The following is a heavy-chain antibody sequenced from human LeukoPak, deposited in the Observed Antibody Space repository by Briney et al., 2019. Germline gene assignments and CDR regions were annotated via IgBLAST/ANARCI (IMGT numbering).Heavy chain of an antibody. V-gene: IGHV4-30-4*08. Sequence: SETLSLTCTVSGGSISSGDYYWRWIRQPPGKGLEWIGYIYYSGSTYYNPSLKSRVTISVDTSKNQFSLKLSSVTAADTAVYYCARSSYYAPLDHWGQGTLVTVSS. CDR1: GGSISSGDYY. CDR2: IYYSGST. CDR3: ARSSYYAPLDH. D-gene: IGHD2/OR15-2a*01. J-gene: IGHJ4*02.